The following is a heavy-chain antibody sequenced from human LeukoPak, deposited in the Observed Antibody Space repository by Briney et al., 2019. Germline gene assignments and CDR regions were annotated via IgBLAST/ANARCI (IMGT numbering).Heavy chain of an antibody. CDR3: AKDEFVASAFTGAFDI. CDR2: ISGSGGST. D-gene: IGHD2-8*02. J-gene: IGHJ3*02. V-gene: IGHV3-23*01. CDR1: GFTFSSYA. Sequence: PGGSLRLSCAASGFTFSSYAMSWVRQAPGEGLEWVSAISGSGGSTYYADSVKGRFTISRDNAKNSLYLQMNSLRAEDMALYYCAKDEFVASAFTGAFDIWGQGTMVTVSS.